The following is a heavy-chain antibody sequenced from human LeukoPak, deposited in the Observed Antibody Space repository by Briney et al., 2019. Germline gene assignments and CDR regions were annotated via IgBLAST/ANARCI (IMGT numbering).Heavy chain of an antibody. V-gene: IGHV3-9*01. D-gene: IGHD5-12*01. Sequence: GRSLRLSCAASGFTFDESAMHWVRQVPGKGLEWVSSISWNSFTVGYADSVKGRFTISRDNAKNSLYLQMNNLRVEDTALYYCVKDKSGYGDYFDYWGQGSLVIVSS. CDR1: GFTFDESA. CDR3: VKDKSGYGDYFDY. CDR2: ISWNSFTV. J-gene: IGHJ4*02.